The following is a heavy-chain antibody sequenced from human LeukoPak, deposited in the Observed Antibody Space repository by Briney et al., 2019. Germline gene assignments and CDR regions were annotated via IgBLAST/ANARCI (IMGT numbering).Heavy chain of an antibody. J-gene: IGHJ3*02. V-gene: IGHV4-59*01. CDR3: ARWGGAAAAADAFDI. D-gene: IGHD6-13*01. CDR2: IYYSGST. Sequence: SQTLSLTCTVSGGSISSYYWSWIRQPPGKGLEWIGYIYYSGSTNYNPSLKSRVTISVDTSKNRFSLKLSSVTAADTAVYYCARWGGAAAAADAFDIWGQGTMVTVSS. CDR1: GGSISSYY.